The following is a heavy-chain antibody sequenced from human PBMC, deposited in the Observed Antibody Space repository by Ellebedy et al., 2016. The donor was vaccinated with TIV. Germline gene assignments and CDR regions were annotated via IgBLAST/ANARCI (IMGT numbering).Heavy chain of an antibody. Sequence: AASVKVSCKASGGSFSSSVISWVRQAPGHGFEWMGGIIPVLETPNYAQKFQGRLTVSADKSTNTAYMELSSLTSEDTAVYYCAADLASVGQWGQGTLVIVSS. CDR1: GGSFSSSV. CDR3: AADLASVGQ. V-gene: IGHV1-69*10. CDR2: IIPVLETP. J-gene: IGHJ1*01. D-gene: IGHD1-26*01.